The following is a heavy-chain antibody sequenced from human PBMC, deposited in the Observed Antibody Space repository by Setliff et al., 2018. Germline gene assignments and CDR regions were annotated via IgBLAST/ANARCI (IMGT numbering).Heavy chain of an antibody. V-gene: IGHV4-61*09. D-gene: IGHD3-10*01. CDR3: ARSLGSGSYYNPRPYYCDS. CDR2: IDPSGNT. CDR1: GGSISSGSNY. J-gene: IGHJ4*02. Sequence: PSETLSLTCTVSGGSISSGSNYWSWIRQPAGRGLEWIGHIDPSGNTNYHPSLKSRVTISGDTSKNQFSLKLTSVTAADTAVYFCARSLGSGSYYNPRPYYCDSWGQGTLVTVSS.